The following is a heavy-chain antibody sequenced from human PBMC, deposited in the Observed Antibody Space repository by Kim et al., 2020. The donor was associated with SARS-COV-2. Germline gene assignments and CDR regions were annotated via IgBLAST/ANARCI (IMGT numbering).Heavy chain of an antibody. Sequence: SGPTLVNPTQTLTLTCTFSGFSLSTSGMCVSWIRQPPGKALEWLALIDRDDDKYYSTSLKTRLTISKDTSKNQVVLTMTNMDPVDTATYYCARILVVPAAIWDTYYYYGMDVWGQGTTVTVSS. CDR3: ARILVVPAAIWDTYYYYGMDV. CDR2: IDRDDDK. V-gene: IGHV2-70*01. D-gene: IGHD2-2*02. CDR1: GFSLSTSGMC. J-gene: IGHJ6*02.